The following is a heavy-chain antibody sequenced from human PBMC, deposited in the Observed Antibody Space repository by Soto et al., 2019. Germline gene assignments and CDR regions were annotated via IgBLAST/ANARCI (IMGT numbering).Heavy chain of an antibody. CDR1: GGSISSGDYY. CDR3: ARQQADFVGGQYFFDY. CDR2: VYYSGVT. V-gene: IGHV4-30-4*08. Sequence: QVQLQESGPGLVKPSQTLSLTCTASGGSISSGDYYWSWIRQPPGKGLEWIGYVYYSGVTTYTPSLKSRLTISSDTTKTQFSLKLRSVTAADTAVYFCARQQADFVGGQYFFDYWSQGTLVTVSS. D-gene: IGHD3-3*01. J-gene: IGHJ4*02.